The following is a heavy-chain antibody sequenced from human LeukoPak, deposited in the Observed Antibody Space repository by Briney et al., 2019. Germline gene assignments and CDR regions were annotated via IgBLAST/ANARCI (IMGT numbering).Heavy chain of an antibody. Sequence: SETLSLTCAVYGGSFSGYYWSWVRQPPGKGLEEIGEINHSGSTNYNPSLKSRVLISVDPSKNQFSLKLSSVTAADTAVYYCARGVRYSSGVDYWGQGTLVTVSS. CDR1: GGSFSGYY. V-gene: IGHV4-34*01. CDR3: ARGVRYSSGVDY. J-gene: IGHJ4*02. D-gene: IGHD6-19*01. CDR2: INHSGST.